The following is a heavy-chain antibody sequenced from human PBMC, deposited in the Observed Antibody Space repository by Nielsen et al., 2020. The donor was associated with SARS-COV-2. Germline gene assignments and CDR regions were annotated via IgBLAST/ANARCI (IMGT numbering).Heavy chain of an antibody. CDR1: GFTFSSYA. V-gene: IGHV3-23*01. CDR3: ARDYGFEEIGPNLFYYYYAMDV. Sequence: GGSLRLSCAASGFTFSSYAMNWVRQAPGKGLQWVSAISGSGDSTYYADSVKGRFIISRDNSKNMLFLQMNSLRAEDTAVYYCARDYGFEEIGPNLFYYYYAMDVWGQGTTVTVSS. CDR2: ISGSGDST. J-gene: IGHJ6*02. D-gene: IGHD3-10*01.